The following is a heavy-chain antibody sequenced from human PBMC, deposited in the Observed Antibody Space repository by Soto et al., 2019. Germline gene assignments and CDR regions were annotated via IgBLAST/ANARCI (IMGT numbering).Heavy chain of an antibody. D-gene: IGHD5-12*01. V-gene: IGHV3-64*04. J-gene: IGHJ4*02. CDR2: ISSNGGSK. CDR1: GFTFTTYP. Sequence: GGSLRLSCSVSGFTFTTYPMHWVRQAPGKGLEYVSAISSNGGSKYYADSVKGRFTISRDNSKNTLYLQMNSLRAEDTAVYYCARDRGGYDSYWGQGTLVTVSS. CDR3: ARDRGGYDSY.